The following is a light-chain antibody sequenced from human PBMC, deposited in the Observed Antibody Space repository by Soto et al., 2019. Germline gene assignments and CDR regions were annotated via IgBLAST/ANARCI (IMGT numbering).Light chain of an antibody. V-gene: IGKV1-5*01. Sequence: DILLIQSPATLSASVGDRITITCRASENIFKFLAWYQQRSGSAPNPLIYAASDLARGVPSRFSGRGSGTEFTLTIDNLQPNDSATYFCQHYHSQSITFGGGTQVDVK. CDR1: ENIFKF. CDR2: AAS. CDR3: QHYHSQSIT. J-gene: IGKJ4*01.